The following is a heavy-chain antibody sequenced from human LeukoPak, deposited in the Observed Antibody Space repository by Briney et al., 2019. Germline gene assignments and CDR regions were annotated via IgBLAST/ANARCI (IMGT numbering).Heavy chain of an antibody. D-gene: IGHD1-7*01. CDR2: IRYDGSNK. J-gene: IGHJ4*02. CDR1: GFTFSDYS. V-gene: IGHV3-30*02. CDR3: AKDEGPTGTTLDYFDY. Sequence: PGGSLRLSCAASGFTFSDYSMNWVRQAPGKGLEWVAFIRYDGSNKYYADSVKGRFTISRDSSKNTLYLQMNSLRAEDTAVYYCAKDEGPTGTTLDYFDYWGQGTLVTVSS.